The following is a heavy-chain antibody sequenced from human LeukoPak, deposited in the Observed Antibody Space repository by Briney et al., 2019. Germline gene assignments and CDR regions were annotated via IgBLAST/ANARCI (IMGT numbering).Heavy chain of an antibody. Sequence: GGSLRLSCAASGFIFSTYSMNWVRQSPGKGLEWVSSINGGSNYIYYADSVKGRFTISRDNAKNSLFLQMNSLRAEDTAVYYCARDFGDSSAYFQHWGQGTLVTVS. V-gene: IGHV3-21*01. CDR2: INGGSNYI. CDR1: GFIFSTYS. J-gene: IGHJ1*01. D-gene: IGHD6-19*01. CDR3: ARDFGDSSAYFQH.